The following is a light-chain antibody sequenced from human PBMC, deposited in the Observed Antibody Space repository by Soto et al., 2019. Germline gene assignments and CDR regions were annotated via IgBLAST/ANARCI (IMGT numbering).Light chain of an antibody. J-gene: IGLJ2*01. CDR2: YDD. CDR1: SSNIGNNA. V-gene: IGLV1-36*01. CDR3: AAWDDSLNGREVV. Sequence: QPVLTQPPSVSDAPRQRVTISCSGSSSNIGNNAVNWYQQLPGKAPKLLIYYDDLLPSGVSDRFSGSKSGTSASLAISGLQSEDEADYYCAAWDDSLNGREVVFGGGTKVTVL.